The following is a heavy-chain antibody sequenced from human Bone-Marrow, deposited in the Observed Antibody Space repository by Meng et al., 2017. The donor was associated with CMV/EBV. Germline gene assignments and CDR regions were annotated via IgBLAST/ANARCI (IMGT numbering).Heavy chain of an antibody. CDR3: ARTLGATNSY. CDR2: ISSSSSTI. D-gene: IGHD1-26*01. J-gene: IGHJ4*02. V-gene: IGHV3-48*04. CDR1: GFTFSSYA. Sequence: GESLKISCAASGFTFSSYAMHWVRQAPGKGLEWVSYISSSSSTIYYADSVKGRFTISRDNAKNSLYLQMNSLRAEDTAVYYCARTLGATNSYWGQGTLVTVSS.